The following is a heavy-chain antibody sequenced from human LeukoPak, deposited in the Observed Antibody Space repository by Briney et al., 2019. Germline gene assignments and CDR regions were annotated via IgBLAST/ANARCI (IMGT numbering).Heavy chain of an antibody. Sequence: ASVTVSCKASGHTFTTYYVHLVRQALGQGLEWMGVINPSGDGTNYPQRFQGRVTLTRDTSTSTVYMELSSLRSEDTAIYYCAKETPNTGWFDPWGQGTLVTVSS. CDR3: AKETPNTGWFDP. CDR2: INPSGDGT. CDR1: GHTFTTYY. J-gene: IGHJ5*02. V-gene: IGHV1-46*01. D-gene: IGHD1-14*01.